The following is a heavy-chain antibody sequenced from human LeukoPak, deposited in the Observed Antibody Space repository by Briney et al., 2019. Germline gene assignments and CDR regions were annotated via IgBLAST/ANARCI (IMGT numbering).Heavy chain of an antibody. Sequence: PGGSLRLSCAASGFTFDDYAMHWVRQAPGKGLEWVSGISWNSGSIGYADSVKGRFTISRDNAKNSLYLQMNSLRAEDMALYYCAKDLSTGITGTTFDYWGQGTLVTVSS. V-gene: IGHV3-9*03. CDR1: GFTFDDYA. CDR3: AKDLSTGITGTTFDY. D-gene: IGHD1-7*01. CDR2: ISWNSGSI. J-gene: IGHJ4*02.